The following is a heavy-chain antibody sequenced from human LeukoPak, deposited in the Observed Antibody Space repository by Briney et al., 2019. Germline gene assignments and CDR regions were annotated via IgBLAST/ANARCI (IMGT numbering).Heavy chain of an antibody. V-gene: IGHV3-21*01. CDR3: ARDSWSGKKTVRGVIRDFDY. D-gene: IGHD3-10*01. CDR1: GFTFSSYS. CDR2: ISSSSSYI. Sequence: GGSLRLSCAASGFTFSSYSMNWVRQAPGKGLEWVSSISSSSSYIYYAGSVKGRFTISRDNAKNSLYLQMNSLRAEDTAVYYCARDSWSGKKTVRGVIRDFDYWGQGTLVTVSS. J-gene: IGHJ4*02.